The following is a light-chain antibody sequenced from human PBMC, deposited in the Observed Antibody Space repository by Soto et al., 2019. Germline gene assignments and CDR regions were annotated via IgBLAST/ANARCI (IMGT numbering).Light chain of an antibody. CDR3: HHYGTSPPHT. Sequence: EIVLMQSPDILSLSPGERATVSCRASETITNNDLAWYQKKPGQAPRLLLYGASTRPTGIPDRFSGSGSGTDFTLTIARLEPEDFAVYFCHHYGTSPPHTFGQGTKLDIK. CDR2: GAS. CDR1: ETITNND. V-gene: IGKV3-20*01. J-gene: IGKJ2*01.